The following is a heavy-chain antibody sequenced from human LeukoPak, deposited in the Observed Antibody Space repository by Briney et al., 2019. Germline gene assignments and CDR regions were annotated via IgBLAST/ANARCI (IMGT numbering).Heavy chain of an antibody. Sequence: GGSLRLSCAASGFTFSSHPMTWVRQAPGKGLEWVSAISDSSDTRNYADSVRGRFTISRDNSKNTLYLQMNRMRSEDTAVYYCAKVGGSSPETDYWGQGTLVTVSS. CDR3: AKVGGSSPETDY. J-gene: IGHJ4*02. CDR2: ISDSSDTR. CDR1: GFTFSSHP. V-gene: IGHV3-23*01. D-gene: IGHD1-26*01.